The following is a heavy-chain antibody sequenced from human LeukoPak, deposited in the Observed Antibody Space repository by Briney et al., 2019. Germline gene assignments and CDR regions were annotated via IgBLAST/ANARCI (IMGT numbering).Heavy chain of an antibody. D-gene: IGHD2-2*01. V-gene: IGHV4-38-2*01. Sequence: SETLSLTCAVSGYSISSGYYWGWIRQPPGKGLEWIGSIYHSGSTYYNPSLKSRVTISVDTSKNQFSLKLSSVTAADTAVYYCARRYQLLGFGYWGQGTLVTVSS. CDR3: ARRYQLLGFGY. CDR1: GYSISSGYY. J-gene: IGHJ4*02. CDR2: IYHSGST.